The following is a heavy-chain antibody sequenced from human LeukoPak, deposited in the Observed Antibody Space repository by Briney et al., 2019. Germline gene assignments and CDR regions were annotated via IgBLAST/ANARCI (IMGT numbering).Heavy chain of an antibody. CDR2: IWYDGGNK. Sequence: GGSLRLSCAASGFTFSSYGMHWVRQAPGKGLEWVAVIWYDGGNKYYADSVKGRFTISRDNSKNTLYLQMNSLRAEDTAVYYCARDRYGSGSYYYSWGQGTLVTVSS. CDR1: GFTFSSYG. CDR3: ARDRYGSGSYYYS. V-gene: IGHV3-33*01. J-gene: IGHJ5*02. D-gene: IGHD3-10*01.